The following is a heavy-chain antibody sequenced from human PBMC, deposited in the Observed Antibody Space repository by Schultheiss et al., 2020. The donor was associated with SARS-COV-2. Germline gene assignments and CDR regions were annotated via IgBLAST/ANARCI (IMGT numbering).Heavy chain of an antibody. V-gene: IGHV4-39*01. D-gene: IGHD3-16*01. J-gene: IGHJ3*02. CDR1: GGSISSSSYY. CDR3: ARLGLGEFVLAVNAFDI. CDR2: IYYSGST. Sequence: GSLRLSCTVSGGSISSSSYYWGWIRQPPGKGLEWIGSIYYSGSTYYNPSLKSRVTLSVDTSKNQFSLKLSSVTAADTAVYYCARLGLGEFVLAVNAFDIWGQGTMVTVSS.